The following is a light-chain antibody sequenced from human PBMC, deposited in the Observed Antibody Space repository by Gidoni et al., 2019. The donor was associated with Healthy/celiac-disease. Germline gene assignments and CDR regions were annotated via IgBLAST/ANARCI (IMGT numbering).Light chain of an antibody. CDR1: QSVSSY. Sequence: EIVLTQSPATLSLSPGERASQSVSSYLAWYQQKPGQAPRLLIYDASNRATGIPARFRGSVSGTDFTLTISSLEPEDFAVYYCQQRSNWPPWTFGQRTKVEIK. CDR3: QQRSNWPPWT. CDR2: DAS. J-gene: IGKJ1*01. V-gene: IGKV3-11*01.